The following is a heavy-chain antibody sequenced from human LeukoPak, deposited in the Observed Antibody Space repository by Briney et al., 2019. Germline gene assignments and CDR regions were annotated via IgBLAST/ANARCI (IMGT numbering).Heavy chain of an antibody. Sequence: KPSETLCLTCTVSGDSMTSGSYYWGWIRQTPGKGLEWIGNIYSDGDTSFNPSLKSRITMSVDTSKNQFSLKLNSVTAADTAVYFCARDSGFWLYWGQGTLVSVSS. CDR1: GDSMTSGSYY. D-gene: IGHD3-22*01. V-gene: IGHV4-39*07. CDR3: ARDSGFWLY. J-gene: IGHJ4*02. CDR2: IYSDGDT.